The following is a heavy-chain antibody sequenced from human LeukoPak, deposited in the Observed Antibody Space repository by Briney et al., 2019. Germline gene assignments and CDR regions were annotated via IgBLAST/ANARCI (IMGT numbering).Heavy chain of an antibody. V-gene: IGHV4-34*01. Sequence: PSETLSLTCAVYGGSFSGYYWSWIRQPPGEGLEWIGEINHSGSTNYNPSLKSRVTISVDTSKNQFSLKLSSVTAADTAVYYCARDRGDYAGFGYFDLWGRGTLVTVSS. D-gene: IGHD4-17*01. CDR3: ARDRGDYAGFGYFDL. J-gene: IGHJ2*01. CDR2: INHSGST. CDR1: GGSFSGYY.